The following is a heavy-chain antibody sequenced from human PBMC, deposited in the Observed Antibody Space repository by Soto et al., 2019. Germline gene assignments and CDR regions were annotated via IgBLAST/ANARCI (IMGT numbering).Heavy chain of an antibody. CDR2: INHSGST. J-gene: IGHJ5*02. Sequence: SETLSLTCAVYGGSFSGYYWSWIRQPPGKGLEWIGEINHSGSTNYNPSLKSRVTISVDTSKNQFSLKLSSVTAADTALYYCARGDYDFWSGYYSCWFDPWGQGTLVTVSS. V-gene: IGHV4-34*01. CDR3: ARGDYDFWSGYYSCWFDP. CDR1: GGSFSGYY. D-gene: IGHD3-3*01.